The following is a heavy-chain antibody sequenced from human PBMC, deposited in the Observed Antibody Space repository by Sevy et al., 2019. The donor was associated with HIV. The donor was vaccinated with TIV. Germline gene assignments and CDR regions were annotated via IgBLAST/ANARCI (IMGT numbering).Heavy chain of an antibody. CDR3: ARGYNWNINFDY. J-gene: IGHJ4*02. V-gene: IGHV1-18*01. CDR1: GYTFTSYG. Sequence: ASVKVSCKASGYTFTSYGISWVRQAPGQGLECMGWISPYNGKTNYAQKLQGRVTMTTDTSTSTAYMEVRSLRSDDTAVYYCARGYNWNINFDYWGQGTLVTVSS. D-gene: IGHD1-1*01. CDR2: ISPYNGKT.